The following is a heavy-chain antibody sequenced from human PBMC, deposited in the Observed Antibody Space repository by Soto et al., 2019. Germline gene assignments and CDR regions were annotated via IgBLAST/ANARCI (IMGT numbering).Heavy chain of an antibody. D-gene: IGHD6-13*01. V-gene: IGHV1-8*01. CDR3: ASVGSGIAAS. J-gene: IGHJ5*02. CDR2: INTNSGNT. CDR1: GYTFTSYD. Sequence: QVQLVQSGAEVKKPGASVKVSCKASGYTFTSYDINWVRQATGQGLEWMGWINTNSGNTGNAKKFQDRVTMTRNTSISTAYMELSSLRSEDTAVYYCASVGSGIAASWGQGTLVTVSS.